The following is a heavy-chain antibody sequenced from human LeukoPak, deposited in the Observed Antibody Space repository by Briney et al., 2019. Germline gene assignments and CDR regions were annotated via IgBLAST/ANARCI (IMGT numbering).Heavy chain of an antibody. D-gene: IGHD5-24*01. J-gene: IGHJ4*02. V-gene: IGHV3-9*03. CDR3: AKDMFRDGYNSYFDY. CDR2: ISWNSGSI. CDR1: GFTFDDYA. Sequence: PGGSLRLSCAASGFTFDDYAMHWVRQAPGKGLEWVSGISWNSGSIGYADSVKGRFTISRDNAKNSLYLQMNSLRAEDMALYYCAKDMFRDGYNSYFDYWGQGTLVTVSS.